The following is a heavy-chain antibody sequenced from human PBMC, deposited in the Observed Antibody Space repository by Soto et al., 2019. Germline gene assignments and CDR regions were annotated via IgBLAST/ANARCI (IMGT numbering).Heavy chain of an antibody. Sequence: ASVKVSCKASGYTFTSYGISWVRQAPGQGLEWMGWISAYNGNTNYAQKFQGRVTMTTDTSTSTAYMELRSLRSDDTAVYYFARGSYDYIWGSYRTPDAFDIWGQGTMVTVSS. J-gene: IGHJ3*02. CDR2: ISAYNGNT. V-gene: IGHV1-18*01. CDR1: GYTFTSYG. D-gene: IGHD3-16*02. CDR3: ARGSYDYIWGSYRTPDAFDI.